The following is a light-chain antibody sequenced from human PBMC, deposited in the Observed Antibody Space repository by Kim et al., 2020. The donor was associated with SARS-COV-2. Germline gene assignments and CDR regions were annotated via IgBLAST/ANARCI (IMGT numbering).Light chain of an antibody. Sequence: LSPGERATPACRASQSVGNYLAWYQQKPRQAPRLLIYDASNRATGIPDRFSGSGSGADFTLTISSLEPEDFAVYYCQQRSNWPLTFGGGTKGDIK. CDR3: QQRSNWPLT. CDR1: QSVGNY. J-gene: IGKJ4*01. CDR2: DAS. V-gene: IGKV3-11*01.